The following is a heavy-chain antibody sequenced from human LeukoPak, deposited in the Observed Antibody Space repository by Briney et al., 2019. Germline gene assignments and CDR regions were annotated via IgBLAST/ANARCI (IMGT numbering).Heavy chain of an antibody. V-gene: IGHV1-2*02. Sequence: ASVKVSCKASGYTFTGYYMHWVRQAPGQGLEWMGWINPNSGDTNYAQKLQGRVTMTTDTSTSTAYMELRSLRSDDTAVYYCARDIRIVVVPAAPLWFDPWGQGTLVTVSS. CDR1: GYTFTGYY. J-gene: IGHJ5*02. CDR3: ARDIRIVVVPAAPLWFDP. D-gene: IGHD2-2*01. CDR2: INPNSGDT.